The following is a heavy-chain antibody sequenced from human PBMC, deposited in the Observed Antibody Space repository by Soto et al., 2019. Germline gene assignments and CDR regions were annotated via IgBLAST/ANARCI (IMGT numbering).Heavy chain of an antibody. J-gene: IGHJ4*02. Sequence: QVQLVESGGGVVQPGRSLRLSCAASGFTFSSYAMHWVRQAPGKGLEWVAVTSYDGSNKYYADSVKGRFTISRDNSKNTLYLQMNSLRAEDTAVYYCAKDWRSSVGYFDYLGQGTLVTVSS. CDR2: TSYDGSNK. D-gene: IGHD3-16*01. V-gene: IGHV3-30*04. CDR3: AKDWRSSVGYFDY. CDR1: GFTFSSYA.